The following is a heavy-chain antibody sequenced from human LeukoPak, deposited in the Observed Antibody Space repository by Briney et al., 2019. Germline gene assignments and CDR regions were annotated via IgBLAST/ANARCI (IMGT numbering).Heavy chain of an antibody. Sequence: GGSLRLSCAASGFTFSSYGMHWVRQAPGKGLEWVAVIWYDGSNKYYADSVKGRFTISSDNSKNTLYLQMNSLRAEDTAVYYCATSLGPLTEYWGQGTLVTVSS. CDR3: ATSLGPLTEY. V-gene: IGHV3-33*01. CDR1: GFTFSSYG. CDR2: IWYDGSNK. J-gene: IGHJ4*02. D-gene: IGHD7-27*01.